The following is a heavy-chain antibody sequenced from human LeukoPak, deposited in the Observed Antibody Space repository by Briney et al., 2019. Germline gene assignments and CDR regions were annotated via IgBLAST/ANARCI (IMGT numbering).Heavy chain of an antibody. D-gene: IGHD1-26*01. J-gene: IGHJ4*02. V-gene: IGHV3-21*01. Sequence: GGSLRLSCAASGFTFSSYSMNWVRQAPGKGLEWVSSISSSSTHLYHAVSVKGRFAISRDNAKNSLYLQMNSLRAEDTAVYYCARDLIVEGTAILGYWGQGTLVTVSS. CDR1: GFTFSSYS. CDR3: ARDLIVEGTAILGY. CDR2: ISSSSTHL.